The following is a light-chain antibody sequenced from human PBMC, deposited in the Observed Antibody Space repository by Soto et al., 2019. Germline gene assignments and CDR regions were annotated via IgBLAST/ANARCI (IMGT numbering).Light chain of an antibody. Sequence: EIVLTQSPGILSLSPGERATLSCRATESVSSNYLAWYQHKPGQAPRLLIYGASRRATGIPDRFRGRGSGTEFTLTISSLQSEDFAVYYCQQYNNWPPITFGQGTRLEIK. CDR3: QQYNNWPPIT. V-gene: IGKV3-20*01. CDR2: GAS. CDR1: ESVSSNY. J-gene: IGKJ5*01.